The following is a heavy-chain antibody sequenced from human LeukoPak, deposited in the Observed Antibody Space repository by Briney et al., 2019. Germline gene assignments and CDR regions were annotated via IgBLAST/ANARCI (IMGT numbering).Heavy chain of an antibody. J-gene: IGHJ4*02. CDR2: IIPIFGTA. Sequence: ASVKVSCKASGYTFTGYYMHWVRQAPGQGLEWMGRIIPIFGTANYAQKFQGRVTITTDESTSTAYMELSSLRSEDTAVYYCARGTVTTRKYYFDYWGQGTLVTVSS. CDR1: GYTFTGYY. V-gene: IGHV1-69*05. D-gene: IGHD4-17*01. CDR3: ARGTVTTRKYYFDY.